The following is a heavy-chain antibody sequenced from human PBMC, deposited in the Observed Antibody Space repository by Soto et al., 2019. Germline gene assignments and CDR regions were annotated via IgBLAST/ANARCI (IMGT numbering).Heavy chain of an antibody. Sequence: EVQLVESGGGSVQPGGSLRLSCEGSGFAFEDYAMHWVRQAPGEGLEWVSGISWNSDSRAHADSVKGRFSISRDNAKNSLYLEMNSLRPEDTALYYCAKDPEVDCLGGSCYPTWGQGILVSVPS. J-gene: IGHJ4*02. V-gene: IGHV3-9*01. CDR1: GFAFEDYA. D-gene: IGHD2-15*01. CDR2: ISWNSDSR. CDR3: AKDPEVDCLGGSCYPT.